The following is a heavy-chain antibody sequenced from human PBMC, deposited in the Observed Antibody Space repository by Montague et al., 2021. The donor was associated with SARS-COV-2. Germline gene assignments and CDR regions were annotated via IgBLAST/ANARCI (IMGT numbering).Heavy chain of an antibody. Sequence: SETLFLTCVVYGGSFSGYYWSWIRQPPGKGLEWIGEINHSGSTNYNPSLKSRVTISVDTSKKQFSLRLNSVTAADTAVYYCARGGGCSYGALDYWGQGTLVTVSS. CDR3: ARGGGCSYGALDY. CDR1: GGSFSGYY. V-gene: IGHV4-34*01. J-gene: IGHJ4*02. CDR2: INHSGST. D-gene: IGHD5-18*01.